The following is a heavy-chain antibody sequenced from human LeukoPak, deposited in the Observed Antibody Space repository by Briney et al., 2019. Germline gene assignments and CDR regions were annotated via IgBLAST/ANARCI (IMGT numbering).Heavy chain of an antibody. V-gene: IGHV3-69-1*02. CDR2: ISGLSTHI. J-gene: IGHJ4*02. CDR3: GRAFPPLRTSSAGDL. D-gene: IGHD3-16*01. CDR1: GFTFSDYD. Sequence: GGSLRLSCSASGFTFSDYDMNWVRQAPGKGLGWVSSISGLSTHIYYGDSVKGRFSISRDNAKNSVYLQMNSLGVEDTAIYYCGRAFPPLRTSSAGDLWGQGILVTVSS.